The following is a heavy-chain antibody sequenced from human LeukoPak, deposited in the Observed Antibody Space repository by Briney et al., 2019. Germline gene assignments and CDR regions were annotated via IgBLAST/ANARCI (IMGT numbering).Heavy chain of an antibody. CDR1: GYTFTSSA. CDR2: IIPIFGTA. Sequence: SVKVSCKASGYTFTSSAISWVRQAPGQGLEWMGGIIPIFGTANYAQKFQGRVTITADKSTSTAYMELSSLRSEDTAVYYCARAPFPYSSGWFGPFDIWGQGTMVTVSS. CDR3: ARAPFPYSSGWFGPFDI. V-gene: IGHV1-69*06. J-gene: IGHJ3*02. D-gene: IGHD6-19*01.